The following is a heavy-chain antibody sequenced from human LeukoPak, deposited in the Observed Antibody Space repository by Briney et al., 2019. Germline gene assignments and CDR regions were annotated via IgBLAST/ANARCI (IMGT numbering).Heavy chain of an antibody. CDR3: ARDRLTGTTRINAFDI. CDR2: IYTSGST. V-gene: IGHV4-61*02. J-gene: IGHJ3*02. Sequence: SETLSLTCTVSGGSISSGSYYWRWIRQPAGKVLEWIGRIYTSGSTNYHPSLKSRVTISVDTSKNQFSLKLSSVTAADTAVYYCARDRLTGTTRINAFDIWGQGTMVTVSS. CDR1: GGSISSGSYY. D-gene: IGHD1-7*01.